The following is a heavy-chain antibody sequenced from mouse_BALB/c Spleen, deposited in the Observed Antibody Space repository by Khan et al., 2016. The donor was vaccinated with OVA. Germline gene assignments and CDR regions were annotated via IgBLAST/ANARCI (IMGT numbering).Heavy chain of an antibody. CDR3: TRRHNTYTWFAY. CDR1: GFTFSNFG. V-gene: IGHV5-17*02. CDR2: ISSGSNTI. J-gene: IGHJ3*01. D-gene: IGHD2-10*01. Sequence: EVELVESGGGLVQSGGSRKLSCAASGFTFSNFGMHWVRQAPEKGLEWVAYISSGSNTIYYADSVRGRFTISRDNPGNTLFLQMTSLRAEDTAIYYCTRRHNTYTWFAYWGQGTLVTVSA.